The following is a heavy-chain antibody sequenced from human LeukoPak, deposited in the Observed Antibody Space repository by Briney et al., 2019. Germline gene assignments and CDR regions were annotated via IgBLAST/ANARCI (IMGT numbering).Heavy chain of an antibody. J-gene: IGHJ4*02. V-gene: IGHV3-30*18. CDR2: ISYDGSNK. CDR3: AKSGYYDSSGSPGAGDY. CDR1: GFSFSSYW. Sequence: GGSLRLSCADSGFSFSSYWMSWFRQAPGKGLEWVAVISYDGSNKYYADSVKGRFTISRDSSKNTLYLQMNSLRAEDTAVYYCAKSGYYDSSGSPGAGDYWGQGTLVTVSS. D-gene: IGHD3-22*01.